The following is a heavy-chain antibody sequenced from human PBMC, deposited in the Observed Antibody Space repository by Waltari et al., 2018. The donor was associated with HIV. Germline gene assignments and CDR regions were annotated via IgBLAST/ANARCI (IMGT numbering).Heavy chain of an antibody. Sequence: VHLMESGGGLVRRGRSLRLCCRGSGSTVGLYGLSRFRKAQGKGLEWVGLSTSGAYCGTAEYAASVTGRFTISREDSKCTAYMQMNRLESEDTGVYFGSRPSGPRHSYGMDVWGQGTTVIVSS. J-gene: IGHJ6*02. CDR1: GSTVGLYG. V-gene: IGHV3-49*05. D-gene: IGHD1-26*01. CDR3: SRPSGPRHSYGMDV. CDR2: STSGAYCGTA.